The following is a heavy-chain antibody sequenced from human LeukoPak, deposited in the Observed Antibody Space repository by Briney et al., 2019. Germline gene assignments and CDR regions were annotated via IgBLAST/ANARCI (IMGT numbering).Heavy chain of an antibody. D-gene: IGHD6-13*01. Sequence: ASVKVSCKASGYTFAGYYMHWVRQAPGQGLEWMGWINPNSGGTNYAQKFQGRVTMTRDTSISTAYMELSRLRSEDTAVYYCAREGSAGTWYFDLWGRGTLVTVSS. CDR1: GYTFAGYY. CDR2: INPNSGGT. CDR3: AREGSAGTWYFDL. V-gene: IGHV1-2*02. J-gene: IGHJ2*01.